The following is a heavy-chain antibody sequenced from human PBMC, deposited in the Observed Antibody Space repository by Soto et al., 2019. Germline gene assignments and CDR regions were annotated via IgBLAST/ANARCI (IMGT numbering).Heavy chain of an antibody. J-gene: IGHJ6*02. CDR2: IFSNDEK. V-gene: IGHV2-26*01. D-gene: IGHD2-2*01. CDR3: ARSDCISTSCLIYYYYGMDV. CDR1: GFSLSNVRMG. Sequence: QVTLKESGPVLVKPTETLTLTCTVSGFSLSNVRMGVSWIRQPPGKALEWLAHIFSNDEKSYSTSLKSRLTISKDTSKSQVVPTMTNMDPVDTATYYCARSDCISTSCLIYYYYGMDVWGQGTTVTVSS.